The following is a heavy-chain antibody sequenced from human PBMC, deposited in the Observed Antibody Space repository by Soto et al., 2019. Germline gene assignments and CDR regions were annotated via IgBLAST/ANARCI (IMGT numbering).Heavy chain of an antibody. CDR2: IVVGSGNT. CDR1: GFTFTSSA. Sequence: SVKISCKASGFTFTSSAVQWVRQARGQRLEWIGWIVVGSGNTNYAQKFQERVTITRDMSTSTAYMELSSLRSEDTAVYYCAAAVPWDPSVDYWGQGTLVTVSS. CDR3: AAAVPWDPSVDY. D-gene: IGHD1-26*01. V-gene: IGHV1-58*01. J-gene: IGHJ4*02.